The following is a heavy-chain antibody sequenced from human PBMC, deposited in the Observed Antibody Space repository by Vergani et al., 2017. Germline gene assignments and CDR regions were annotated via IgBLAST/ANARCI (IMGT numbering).Heavy chain of an antibody. Sequence: QVQLQESGPGLVKPSQTLSLTCTVSGGSISSYYWSWIRQPPGKGLEWIGYIYYSGSTNYNPSLKSRVTISVDTSKNQFSLKLSSVTAADTAVYYCARGYPAAAGNWFDPWGQGTLVTVSS. V-gene: IGHV4-59*01. D-gene: IGHD6-13*01. CDR3: ARGYPAAAGNWFDP. CDR2: IYYSGST. CDR1: GGSISSYY. J-gene: IGHJ5*02.